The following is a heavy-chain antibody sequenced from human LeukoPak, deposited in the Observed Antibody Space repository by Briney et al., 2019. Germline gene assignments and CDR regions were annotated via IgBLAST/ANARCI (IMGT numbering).Heavy chain of an antibody. V-gene: IGHV4-39*07. CDR3: ARGYCSGGSCAREEDWFDP. Sequence: SETLSLTRTVSGGSISSSSYYWGWIRQPPGKGLEWIGSIYYSGSTYYNPSLKSRVTISVDTSKNQFSLKLSSVTAADTAVYYCARGYCSGGSCAREEDWFDPWGQGTLVTVSS. CDR1: GGSISSSSYY. CDR2: IYYSGST. J-gene: IGHJ5*02. D-gene: IGHD2-15*01.